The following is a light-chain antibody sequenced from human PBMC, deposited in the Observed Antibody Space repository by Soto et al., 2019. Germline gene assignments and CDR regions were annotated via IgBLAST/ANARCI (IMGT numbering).Light chain of an antibody. CDR2: DAS. CDR3: LHRMNWPLT. J-gene: IGKJ5*01. CDR1: ETVSSY. V-gene: IGKV3-11*01. Sequence: EIVLTQTPVTLSLSPGDRSTLSCRASETVSSYLLWYQQKPGRDPRLLIYDASERATGIPARFSGSGSETDFTLTISSLEPEDFGVYYCLHRMNWPLTFGQGTRLEIK.